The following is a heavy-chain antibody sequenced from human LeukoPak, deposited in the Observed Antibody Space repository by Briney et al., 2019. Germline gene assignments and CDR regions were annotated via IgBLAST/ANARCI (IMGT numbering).Heavy chain of an antibody. D-gene: IGHD1-26*01. CDR1: GYTFTSHY. CDR3: ARVGGSYYFDY. J-gene: IGHJ4*02. V-gene: IGHV1-46*01. Sequence: ASVKVSCKASGYTFTSHYMHWVRQAPGQGLEWMGIINPSGGSTSYAQKFQGRVTMTRDMSTSTVYMELSSLRSEDTAVYYCARVGGSYYFDYWGQGTLVTVSS. CDR2: INPSGGST.